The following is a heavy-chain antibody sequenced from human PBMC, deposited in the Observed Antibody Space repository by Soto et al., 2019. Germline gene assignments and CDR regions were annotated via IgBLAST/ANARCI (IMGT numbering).Heavy chain of an antibody. CDR2: IYTSGST. D-gene: IGHD4-17*01. CDR1: GGPISSYY. J-gene: IGHJ4*02. Sequence: SETLSLTCTVSGGPISSYYWSWIRQPAGKGLEWIGRIYTSGSTNYNPSLKSRVTMSVDTSKNQFSLKLSSVTAADTAVYYCARVGYDYGDYDYFDYWGQGTLVTVSS. V-gene: IGHV4-4*07. CDR3: ARVGYDYGDYDYFDY.